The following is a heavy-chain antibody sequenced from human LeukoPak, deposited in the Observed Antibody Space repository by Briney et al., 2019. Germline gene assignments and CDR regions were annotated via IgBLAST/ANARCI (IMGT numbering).Heavy chain of an antibody. CDR3: ARMTRVVTEDDAFDI. D-gene: IGHD3-3*01. CDR2: ISAYNGNT. V-gene: IGHV1-18*01. J-gene: IGHJ3*02. CDR1: GYTFTSYG. Sequence: ATVKVSCKASGYTFTSYGISWVRQAPGHGLEWMGWISAYNGNTNYAQKLQGRVTMTTDTSTSTAYMELRSLRSDDTAVYYCARMTRVVTEDDAFDIWGQGTMVTVSS.